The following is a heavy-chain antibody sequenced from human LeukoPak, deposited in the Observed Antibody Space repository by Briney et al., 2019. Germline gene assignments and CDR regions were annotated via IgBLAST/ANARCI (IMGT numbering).Heavy chain of an antibody. Sequence: GGSLRLSCAASGFTSSSYGMHWVRQAPGKGLEWVAVISYDGSNKYYADSVKGRFTISRDNSKNTLYLQMNSLKAEDTAVYYCANTLKEWLVLDAFDIWGQGTMVTVSS. CDR3: ANTLKEWLVLDAFDI. V-gene: IGHV3-30*18. D-gene: IGHD6-19*01. CDR2: ISYDGSNK. J-gene: IGHJ3*02. CDR1: GFTSSSYG.